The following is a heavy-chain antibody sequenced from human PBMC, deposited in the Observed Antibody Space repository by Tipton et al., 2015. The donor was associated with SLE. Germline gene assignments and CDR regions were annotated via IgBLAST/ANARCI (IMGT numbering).Heavy chain of an antibody. V-gene: IGHV4-38-2*02. CDR2: IYHSGTT. Sequence: TLSLTCTVSGDSIRSYYWSWIRQPPGKGLEWLGSIYHSGTTSYKQSLKSRVTISVDTSKNQFSLKLSSVTAADTAVYYCARGPYSPYIWGQGTMVTVSS. CDR3: ARGPYSPYI. CDR1: GDSIRSYY. D-gene: IGHD6-13*01. J-gene: IGHJ3*02.